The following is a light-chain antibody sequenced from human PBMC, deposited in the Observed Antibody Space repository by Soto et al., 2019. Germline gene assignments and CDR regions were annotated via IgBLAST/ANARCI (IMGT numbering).Light chain of an antibody. V-gene: IGLV1-40*01. Sequence: QSVLTQPPSVSGAPGQRVTISCTGSSSNIGAGYDVHWYQQFPGTAPKLLIYGNSNRPSGVPDRFSGSKSDTSASLAITGLQAEDEADYYCQPYDSSLSGYVFGTGTKVTVL. J-gene: IGLJ1*01. CDR2: GNS. CDR1: SSNIGAGYD. CDR3: QPYDSSLSGYV.